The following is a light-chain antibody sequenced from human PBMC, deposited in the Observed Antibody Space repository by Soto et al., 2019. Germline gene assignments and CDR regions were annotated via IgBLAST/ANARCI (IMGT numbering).Light chain of an antibody. J-gene: IGKJ3*01. CDR2: GAS. Sequence: EIVITQSPATLSVSPGEGATLSCRASQGIGNTLAWYQQKPGQTPRLLIFGASIRATGVPARFSGSGSGTDFTLTINSLQPEDIATYYCQQYDNLPFTFGPGTKVDIK. V-gene: IGKV3-15*01. CDR3: QQYDNLPFT. CDR1: QGIGNT.